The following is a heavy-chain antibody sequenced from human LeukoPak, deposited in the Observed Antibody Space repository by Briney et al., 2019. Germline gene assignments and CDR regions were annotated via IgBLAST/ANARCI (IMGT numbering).Heavy chain of an antibody. CDR1: GGSISSGGYY. D-gene: IGHD3-22*01. CDR2: IYYSGST. J-gene: IGHJ4*02. Sequence: SETLSLTCTVSGGSISSGGYYWSWIRQHPGKGLEWIGYIYYSGSTYYNPSLKSRVTISVDTSKNQFSLKLSSVTAADTAVYYCARSGDPYYYDSSGYYYYLDYWGQGTLVTVSS. V-gene: IGHV4-31*03. CDR3: ARSGDPYYYDSSGYYYYLDY.